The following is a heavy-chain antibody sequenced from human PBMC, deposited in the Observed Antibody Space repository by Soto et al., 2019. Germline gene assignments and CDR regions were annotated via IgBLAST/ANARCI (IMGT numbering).Heavy chain of an antibody. CDR1: GGSISSGDYY. D-gene: IGHD3-10*01. CDR3: ARGIYYGSGSYYHNWFDP. Sequence: QVQLQESGPGLVKPSQTLSLTCTVSGGSISSGDYYWSWIRQPPGKGLAWIGYIYYSGSTYYNPSLKSRVTISVDTSKNQFSLKLSSVTAAATAVYYCARGIYYGSGSYYHNWFDPWGQGTLVTVSS. J-gene: IGHJ5*02. V-gene: IGHV4-30-4*01. CDR2: IYYSGST.